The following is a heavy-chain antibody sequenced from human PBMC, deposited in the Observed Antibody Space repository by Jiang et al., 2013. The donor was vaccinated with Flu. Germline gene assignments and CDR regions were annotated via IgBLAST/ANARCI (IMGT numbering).Heavy chain of an antibody. Sequence: VQLLESGGAVVQSGGSLRLSCEASGFSFSTSAMSWVRQAPGRGLEWVSGISPNGDDTYYPDSMKGRFTISRDNSRNTLYLQMISLRADDAAVYYCAKPGHDSSDYFRLYFDYWGQG. CDR1: GFSFSTSA. CDR2: ISPNGDDT. V-gene: IGHV3-23*01. CDR3: AKPGHDSSDYFRLYFDY. D-gene: IGHD4-11*01. J-gene: IGHJ4*02.